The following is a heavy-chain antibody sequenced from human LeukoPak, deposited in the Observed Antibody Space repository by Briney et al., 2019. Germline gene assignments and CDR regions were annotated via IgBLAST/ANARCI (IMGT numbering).Heavy chain of an antibody. CDR2: INPNSGGT. CDR1: GYTFTGYY. V-gene: IGHV1-2*02. Sequence: ASVKVSCKASGYTFTGYYMHWVRQAPGQGLEWMGWINPNSGGTSYAQKFQGRVTMTRDTSISTAYMELSRLRSDDTAVYYCARERGIAAAGTWGQGTLVTVSS. D-gene: IGHD6-13*01. CDR3: ARERGIAAAGT. J-gene: IGHJ5*02.